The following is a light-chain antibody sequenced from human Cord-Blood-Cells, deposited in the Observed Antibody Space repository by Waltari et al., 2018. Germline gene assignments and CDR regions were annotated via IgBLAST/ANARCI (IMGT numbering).Light chain of an antibody. J-gene: IGLJ1*01. Sequence: SYELTQPPSVSVSPGQTASITCSGDNLGDKYACWYQQKPGQSPVLVIYQDSKRPSGIPGRFSGSNSGNTATLTISGTQAMDEADYYCQAWDSSTYVFGTGTKVTVL. CDR3: QAWDSSTYV. V-gene: IGLV3-1*01. CDR1: NLGDKY. CDR2: QDS.